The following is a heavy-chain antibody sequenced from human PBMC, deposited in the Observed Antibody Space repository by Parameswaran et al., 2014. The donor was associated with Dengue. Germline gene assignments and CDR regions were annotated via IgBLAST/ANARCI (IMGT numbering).Heavy chain of an antibody. Sequence: RWIRQPPGKGLEWIGYIYYSGSTNYNPSLKSRVTISVDTSKNQFSLKLSSVTAADTAVYYCARERNPYYDILTGYAFDIWGQGTMVTVSS. V-gene: IGHV4-59*01. J-gene: IGHJ3*02. CDR2: IYYSGST. D-gene: IGHD3-9*01. CDR3: ARERNPYYDILTGYAFDI.